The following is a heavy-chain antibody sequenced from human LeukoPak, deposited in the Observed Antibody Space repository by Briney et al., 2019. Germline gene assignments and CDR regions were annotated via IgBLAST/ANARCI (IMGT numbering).Heavy chain of an antibody. J-gene: IGHJ3*02. V-gene: IGHV3-23*01. CDR3: AKHDYDSSGRLYAFDI. Sequence: PGGSLRPSCAASGFTFKNYGVSWVRQAPGNGLEWVSAISGSGGTIYYADSVKGRITISRDNSKNTLYLEMNSLRAEDTAVYYCAKHDYDSSGRLYAFDIWGQGTMVTVCS. CDR2: ISGSGGTI. CDR1: GFTFKNYG. D-gene: IGHD3-22*01.